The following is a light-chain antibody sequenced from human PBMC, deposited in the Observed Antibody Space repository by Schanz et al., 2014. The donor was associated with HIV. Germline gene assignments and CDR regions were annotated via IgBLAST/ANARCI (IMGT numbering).Light chain of an antibody. V-gene: IGKV3-20*01. J-gene: IGKJ4*02. Sequence: EIVLTQSPGTLSLSPGERATLSCGASQRLSSAYLAWYQQKRDQPPRLVIYGTFSRATGIPDRFSGSGSGTDFTLTISRLEPDDFAVYYCHHYGDSRGTFGGGTEVDI. CDR1: QRLSSAY. CDR2: GTF. CDR3: HHYGDSRGT.